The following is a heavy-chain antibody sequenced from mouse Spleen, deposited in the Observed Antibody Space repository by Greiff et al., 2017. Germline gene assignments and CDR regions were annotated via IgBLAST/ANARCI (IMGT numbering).Heavy chain of an antibody. CDR3: ARSFYYDYDGYAMDY. CDR2: IWTGGGT. CDR1: GFSLTSYA. V-gene: IGHV2-9-1*01. Sequence: VHLVESGPGLVAPSQSLSITCTVSGFSLTSYAISWVRQPPGKGLEWLGVIWTGGGTNYNSALKSRLSISKDNSKSQVFLKMNSLQTDDTARYYCARSFYYDYDGYAMDYWGQGTSVTVSS. J-gene: IGHJ4*01. D-gene: IGHD2-4*01.